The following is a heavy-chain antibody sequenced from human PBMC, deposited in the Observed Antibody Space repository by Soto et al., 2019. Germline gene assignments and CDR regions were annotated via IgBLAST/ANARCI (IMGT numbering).Heavy chain of an antibody. Sequence: GGSLRLSCAASGFTFDDYAMHWVRQAPGKGLEWVSGISWNSGSIGYADSVKGRFTISRDNAKNSLYLQMNSLRAEDTALYYCAKLGQWLGGLGAFDIWGQGTMVTVSS. CDR3: AKLGQWLGGLGAFDI. D-gene: IGHD6-19*01. CDR1: GFTFDDYA. J-gene: IGHJ3*02. CDR2: ISWNSGSI. V-gene: IGHV3-9*01.